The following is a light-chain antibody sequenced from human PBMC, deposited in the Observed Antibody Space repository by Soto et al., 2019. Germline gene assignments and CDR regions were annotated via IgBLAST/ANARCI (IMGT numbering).Light chain of an antibody. CDR2: DAS. V-gene: IGKV3-11*01. J-gene: IGKJ5*01. CDR1: QSVSSD. CDR3: QQRYNWPPLT. Sequence: EIVMTQSPATLSVSPGESATLSCSASQSVSSDLAWYQQKPGQAPRLLIYDASNRATGIPARFSGSGSGTDFTLTISSLEPEDFAIYYCQQRYNWPPLTFGQGTRLEIK.